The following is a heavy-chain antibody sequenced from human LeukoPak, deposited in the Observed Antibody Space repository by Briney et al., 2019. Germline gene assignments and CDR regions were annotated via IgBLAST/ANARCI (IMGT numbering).Heavy chain of an antibody. CDR2: ISAYNGNT. Sequence: ASVKVSCKASGYTFTSYGISWVRQAPGQGLEWMGWISAYNGNTNYVQKLQGRVTMTTDTSTSTAYMELRSLRSDDTAVYYCARAYDYVWGSYRYCSFEYWGQGTLVTVSS. CDR1: GYTFTSYG. J-gene: IGHJ4*02. V-gene: IGHV1-18*01. CDR3: ARAYDYVWGSYRYCSFEY. D-gene: IGHD3-16*02.